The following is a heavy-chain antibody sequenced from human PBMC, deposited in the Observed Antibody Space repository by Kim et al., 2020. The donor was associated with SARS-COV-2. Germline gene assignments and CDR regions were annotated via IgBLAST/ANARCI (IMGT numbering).Heavy chain of an antibody. J-gene: IGHJ2*01. V-gene: IGHV3-11*04. D-gene: IGHD6-13*01. Sequence: EYVRVRFTRARDNAKSSLYLQMNSLRAEDTAVYYCARGGATPAGTWYFDLWGRGTLVTVSS. CDR3: ARGGATPAGTWYFDL.